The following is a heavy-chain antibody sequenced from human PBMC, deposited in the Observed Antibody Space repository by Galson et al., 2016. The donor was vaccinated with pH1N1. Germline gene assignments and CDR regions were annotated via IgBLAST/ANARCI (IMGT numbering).Heavy chain of an antibody. J-gene: IGHJ4*02. D-gene: IGHD2-15*01. V-gene: IGHV1-8*03. CDR1: GHTFTNYD. CDR3: ARGSCSDGCCYSGWV. CDR2: VRTNSGNT. Sequence: SVKVSCKASGHTFTNYDINWVRQATGQGLEWMGWVRTNSGNTDYAQKFQGRVTITRTTSINTDYVELSRLRSEETDIYYCARGSCSDGCCYSGWVWGQGTLVTVSS.